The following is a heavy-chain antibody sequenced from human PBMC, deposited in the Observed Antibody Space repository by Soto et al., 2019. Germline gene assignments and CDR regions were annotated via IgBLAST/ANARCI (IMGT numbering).Heavy chain of an antibody. CDR1: GFTFSHYS. CDR2: MSSTGSFM. D-gene: IGHD2-8*02. Sequence: EVQLVESGGGLVKPGESLRLACAASGFTFSHYSMNWVRQAPGKGLEWVSSMSSTGSFMYYADSVKGRFTISRDSAKESLSLQMNNLRGETTPFYYCAKGGGITGVDDMAVWGKGTTVIVSS. V-gene: IGHV3-21*01. J-gene: IGHJ6*03. CDR3: AKGGGITGVDDMAV.